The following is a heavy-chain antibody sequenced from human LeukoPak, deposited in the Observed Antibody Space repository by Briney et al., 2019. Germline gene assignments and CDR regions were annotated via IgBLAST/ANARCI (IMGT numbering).Heavy chain of an antibody. V-gene: IGHV3-23*01. D-gene: IGHD2-2*01. J-gene: IGHJ6*02. CDR2: ISGSGGST. CDR1: GFTFVSYA. Sequence: GGSLRLSCAASGFTFVSYAMSWVRQAPGKGLEWASAISGSGGSTYYADSVKGRFTISRDNSKNTLYLQMNSLRAEDTAVYYCAISQYQLRIYYYYYYGMDVWGQGTTVTVSS. CDR3: AISQYQLRIYYYYYYGMDV.